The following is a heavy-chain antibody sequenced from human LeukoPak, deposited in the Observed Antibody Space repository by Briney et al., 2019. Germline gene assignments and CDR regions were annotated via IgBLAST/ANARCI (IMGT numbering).Heavy chain of an antibody. CDR2: IRYDGSNK. V-gene: IGHV3-30*02. D-gene: IGHD2-2*02. J-gene: IGHJ4*02. CDR1: GFTFSSYG. Sequence: GGSLRLSCAASGFTFSSYGMHWVRQAPGKGLEWVAFIRYDGSNKYYADSMKGRFTISRDNSKNTLYLQMNSLRAEDTAVYYCAKMGDIVVVPAAILEGDDDYWGQGTPVTVSS. CDR3: AKMGDIVVVPAAILEGDDDY.